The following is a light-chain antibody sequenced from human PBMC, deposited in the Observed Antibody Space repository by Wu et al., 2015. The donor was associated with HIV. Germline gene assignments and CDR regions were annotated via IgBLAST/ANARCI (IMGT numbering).Light chain of an antibody. V-gene: IGKV3-15*01. CDR1: QSVSSN. CDR3: QQRANWPLT. J-gene: IGKJ4*01. Sequence: EIVMTQSPATLSVSPGERATLSCRASQSVSSNLAWYQQTPGQAPRLLIYGASTRATGIPARFSGSGSGTEFTLTINTLESEDFAVYYCQQRANWPLTFGGGTKVEIK. CDR2: GAS.